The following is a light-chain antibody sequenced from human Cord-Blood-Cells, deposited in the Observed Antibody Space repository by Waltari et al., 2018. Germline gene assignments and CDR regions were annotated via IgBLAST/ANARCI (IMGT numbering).Light chain of an antibody. CDR1: SGSIASTY. J-gene: IGLJ3*02. V-gene: IGLV6-57*03. CDR2: EDN. CDR3: QSYDSSPWV. Sequence: NFMLTQPHSVSESPGKTVTISCTRSSGSIASTYVQRYQQRPGSAPTTVIYEDNQRPSGVPDRFSGSIDSSSNSASLTISGLKTEDEADYYCQSYDSSPWVFGGGTKLTVL.